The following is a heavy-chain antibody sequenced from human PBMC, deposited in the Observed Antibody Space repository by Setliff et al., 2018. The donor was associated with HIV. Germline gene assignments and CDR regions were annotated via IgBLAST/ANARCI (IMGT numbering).Heavy chain of an antibody. CDR3: ARAYYSSGSDDY. CDR1: GFSFSTHD. Sequence: GGSLRLSCTASGFSFSTHDMNWVRQAPGKGLEWVSSISDSSTYIYYADSLKGRFTISRDNARNSLYLQMNSLRAEDTAVYYCARAYYSSGSDDYWGQGTLVTVSS. J-gene: IGHJ4*02. D-gene: IGHD6-19*01. CDR2: ISDSSTYI. V-gene: IGHV3-21*01.